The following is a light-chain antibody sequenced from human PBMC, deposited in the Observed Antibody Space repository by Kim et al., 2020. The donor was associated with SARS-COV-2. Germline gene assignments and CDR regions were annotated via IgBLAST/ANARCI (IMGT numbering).Light chain of an antibody. V-gene: IGKV1-5*03. Sequence: SASVGDRVTITCRASQSVSSWLAWYQQRPGKDPKVLIYRASYLQSGVPSRFSGSGSGTEFTLTISSLQPDDFAAYYCQQYHSYPYTFGQGTKLEIK. CDR1: QSVSSW. CDR3: QQYHSYPYT. J-gene: IGKJ2*01. CDR2: RAS.